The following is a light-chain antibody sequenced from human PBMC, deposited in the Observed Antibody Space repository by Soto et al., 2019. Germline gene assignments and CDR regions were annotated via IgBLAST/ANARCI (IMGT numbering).Light chain of an antibody. J-gene: IGLJ2*01. CDR3: ATWDDSLNVV. CDR1: TSNIGTNT. V-gene: IGLV1-44*01. Sequence: QSVLTQSPSASGTPGQRVSISCSGSTSNIGTNTVSWYQHVPGTAPKLLIYSNDQRPSAVPGRFSGSKSGTSASLAISGLLSEDEADYYCATWDDSLNVVFGGGTKFTVL. CDR2: SND.